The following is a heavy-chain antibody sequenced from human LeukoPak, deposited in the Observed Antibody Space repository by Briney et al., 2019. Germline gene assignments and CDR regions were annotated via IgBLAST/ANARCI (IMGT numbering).Heavy chain of an antibody. Sequence: PSETLSLTCTVSGGSISSHYWSWIRQPPGKGLEWIGYIYYSGSTSYNPSLKSRVTISVDTSKNQFSLKLSSVTAADTAVYYCARGEYYYDSSGYYNRIFDYWGQGTLVTVSS. CDR1: GGSISSHY. J-gene: IGHJ4*02. D-gene: IGHD3-22*01. CDR2: IYYSGST. CDR3: ARGEYYYDSSGYYNRIFDY. V-gene: IGHV4-59*11.